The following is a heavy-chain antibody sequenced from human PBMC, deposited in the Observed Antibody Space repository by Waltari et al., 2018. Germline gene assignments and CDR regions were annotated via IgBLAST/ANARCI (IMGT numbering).Heavy chain of an antibody. CDR1: GYIFTTYG. Sequence: QVQLVQSGSEFKKPGASVKVSCKAPGYIFTTYGIHWVRQAPGQGLEWMGWINTHTGNPTYGQGFTGRFVFSLDTSVSTAYLQISSLKAEDSVIYYCARGGGTFSKPQYFDSWGQGTRVTVSS. J-gene: IGHJ4*02. V-gene: IGHV7-4-1*02. D-gene: IGHD1-26*01. CDR3: ARGGGTFSKPQYFDS. CDR2: INTHTGNP.